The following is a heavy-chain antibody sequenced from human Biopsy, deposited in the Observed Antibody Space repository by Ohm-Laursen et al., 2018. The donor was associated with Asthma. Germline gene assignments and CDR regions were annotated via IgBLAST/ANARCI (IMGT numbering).Heavy chain of an antibody. V-gene: IGHV1-24*01. J-gene: IGHJ4*02. Sequence: ATLKLSCKISGDTLTDLSMHWVRQAPGQGLEWMGGHDHEEGGTVNARRFQGRVTMTEDTSTDTAYMELSSLSSDDTAVYYCASDFPKDYVRYNFQFWGQGTLVTVSS. CDR1: GDTLTDLS. D-gene: IGHD4-17*01. CDR3: ASDFPKDYVRYNFQF. CDR2: HDHEEGGT.